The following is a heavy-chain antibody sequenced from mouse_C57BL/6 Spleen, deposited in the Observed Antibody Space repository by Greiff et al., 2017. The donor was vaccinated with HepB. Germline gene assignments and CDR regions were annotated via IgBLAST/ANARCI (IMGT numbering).Heavy chain of an antibody. D-gene: IGHD2-4*01. V-gene: IGHV1-80*01. CDR3: ARGYDYDAAWFAY. CDR2: IYPGDGDT. J-gene: IGHJ3*01. Sequence: QVQLKHSGAELVKPGASVKISCKASGYAFSSYWMNWVKQRPGKGLEWIGQIYPGDGDTNYNGKFKGKATLTADKSSSTAYMQLSSLTSEDSAVYFCARGYDYDAAWFAYWGQGTLVTVSA. CDR1: GYAFSSYW.